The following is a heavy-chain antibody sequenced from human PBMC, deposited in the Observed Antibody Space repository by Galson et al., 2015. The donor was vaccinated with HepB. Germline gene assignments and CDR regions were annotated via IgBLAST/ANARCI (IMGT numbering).Heavy chain of an antibody. Sequence: SLRLSCAASGFTFGSFGMHWVRQAPGKGLEWVAVIYYDGSYQYYADSVTGRFTISRDNSKNTLYLQLNSLRAEDTAVYYCARAYYGDYARGGFDIWGQGTMVTVSS. J-gene: IGHJ3*02. CDR3: ARAYYGDYARGGFDI. CDR2: IYYDGSYQ. CDR1: GFTFGSFG. V-gene: IGHV3-33*01. D-gene: IGHD4-17*01.